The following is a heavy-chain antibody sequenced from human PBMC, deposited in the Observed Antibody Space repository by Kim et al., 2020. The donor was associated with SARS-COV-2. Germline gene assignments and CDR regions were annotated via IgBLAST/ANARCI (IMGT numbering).Heavy chain of an antibody. V-gene: IGHV3-23*01. CDR1: GFTFSSYA. D-gene: IGHD3-10*01. CDR3: AKGPHGSGRLYYYYGMDV. Sequence: GGSLRLSCAASGFTFSSYAMSWVRQAPGKGLEWVSAIRGSGGSTYYADSVKGRFTISRDNSKNTLYLQMNSLRAEDTAVYYCAKGPHGSGRLYYYYGMDVWGQGTTVTVSS. CDR2: IRGSGGST. J-gene: IGHJ6*02.